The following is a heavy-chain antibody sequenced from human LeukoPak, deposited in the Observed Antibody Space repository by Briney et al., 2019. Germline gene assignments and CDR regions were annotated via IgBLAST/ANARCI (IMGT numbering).Heavy chain of an antibody. CDR1: GGSISSSSYY. Sequence: PSETLSLTCTVSGGSISSSSYYWGWIRQPPGKGLEWIGSIYYSGSTYYNPSLKSRVTVSVDTSKNQFSLKLSSVTAADTAVYYCARLSSGWYLYYFDYWGQGTLVTVSS. D-gene: IGHD6-19*01. CDR3: ARLSSGWYLYYFDY. J-gene: IGHJ4*02. CDR2: IYYSGST. V-gene: IGHV4-39*07.